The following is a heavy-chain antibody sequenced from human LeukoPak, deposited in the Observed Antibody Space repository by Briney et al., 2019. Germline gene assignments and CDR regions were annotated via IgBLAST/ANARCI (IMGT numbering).Heavy chain of an antibody. CDR2: IYSGGST. J-gene: IGHJ3*02. CDR1: GFTVSSNY. D-gene: IGHD6-13*01. Sequence: GGSLRLSCAAPGFTVSSNYMSWVRQAPGKGLEWVSVIYSGGSTYYADSVKGRFTISRDNSKNTLYLQMNSLRAEDTAVYYCAIAAAGTDAFDIWGQGTMVTVSS. V-gene: IGHV3-53*01. CDR3: AIAAAGTDAFDI.